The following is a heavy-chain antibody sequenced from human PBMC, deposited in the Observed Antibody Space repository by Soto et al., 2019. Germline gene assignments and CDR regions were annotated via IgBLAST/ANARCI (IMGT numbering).Heavy chain of an antibody. J-gene: IGHJ4*02. V-gene: IGHV3-30*18. Sequence: QVQLVESGGGVVQPGRSLRLSCAAPGFTFSNYAMHWVRQAPGKGLEWVAVISYDGTNKYYADSVKGRFTISRDNSKNTLYLQMNSLRAEDTAVYYCAKEPHYRYYFDYWGQGTLVTVSS. CDR2: ISYDGTNK. CDR3: AKEPHYRYYFDY. CDR1: GFTFSNYA. D-gene: IGHD4-4*01.